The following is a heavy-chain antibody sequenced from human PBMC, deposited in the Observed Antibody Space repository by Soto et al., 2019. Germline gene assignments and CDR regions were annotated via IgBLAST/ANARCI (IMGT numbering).Heavy chain of an antibody. D-gene: IGHD6-19*01. J-gene: IGHJ6*02. V-gene: IGHV3-23*01. CDR2: ISGSGGST. Sequence: GGSLRLSCAASGFTFSSYAMSWVRQAPGKGLEWVSAISGSGGSTYYADSVKGRFTISRDNSKNTLYLQMNSLRAEDTAVYYCAKDPNSSGWLDYGMDVWGQGTTVTVSS. CDR3: AKDPNSSGWLDYGMDV. CDR1: GFTFSSYA.